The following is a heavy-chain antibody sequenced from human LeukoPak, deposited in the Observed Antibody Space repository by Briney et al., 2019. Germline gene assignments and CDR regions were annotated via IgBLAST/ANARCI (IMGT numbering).Heavy chain of an antibody. V-gene: IGHV3-21*01. CDR2: ISSSSSYI. D-gene: IGHD1-26*01. CDR3: ARGATRHDAFDI. CDR1: GLTFSSYS. Sequence: GGSLRLSCAASGLTFSSYSMNWVRQAPGKGLEWVSSISSSSSYIYYADSVKGRFTISRDNAKNSLYLQMNSLRAGDTAVYYCARGATRHDAFDIWGQGTMVTVSS. J-gene: IGHJ3*02.